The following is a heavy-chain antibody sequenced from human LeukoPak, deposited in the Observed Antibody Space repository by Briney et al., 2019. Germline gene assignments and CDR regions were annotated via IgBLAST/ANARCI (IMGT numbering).Heavy chain of an antibody. CDR3: ARDMTSGWYYT. CDR2: IIYSGTT. D-gene: IGHD6-19*01. Sequence: SETLSLTCTVSGGSTSGYYWSWIRQPPGKGLEWIGYIIYSGTTNYNPSLQSRVTISVDTSKNQFSLKLSSVTAADTAVYYCARDMTSGWYYTWGQGTLVTVSS. J-gene: IGHJ5*02. CDR1: GGSTSGYY. V-gene: IGHV4-59*01.